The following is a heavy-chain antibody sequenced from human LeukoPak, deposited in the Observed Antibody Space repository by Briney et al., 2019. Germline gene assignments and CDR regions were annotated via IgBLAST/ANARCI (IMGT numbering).Heavy chain of an antibody. V-gene: IGHV4-59*08. CDR3: ASQRYTSGRVDY. CDR2: FYHSGIT. Sequence: PSETLSLTCTVSGGSISSYYWSWLRQPPGKGLEWIGYFYHSGITKYNPSLKSRVTISVDTSKNQFSLKLSSVTAADTAIYYCASQRYTSGRVDYWGQGTQVTVSS. CDR1: GGSISSYY. D-gene: IGHD6-25*01. J-gene: IGHJ4*02.